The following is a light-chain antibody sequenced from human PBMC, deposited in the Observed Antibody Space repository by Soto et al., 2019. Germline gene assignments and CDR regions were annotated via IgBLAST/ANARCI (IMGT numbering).Light chain of an antibody. CDR3: CSYAGSYSYV. V-gene: IGLV2-11*01. J-gene: IGLJ1*01. Sequence: QSALTQPRSVSGSPGQSVTISCTGNSSDVGGYNYVSWYQQHPGKAPKLMIYDVSKRPSGVPDRFPGSKSGNTASLTISGLQAEDEADYYCCSYAGSYSYVFGTGTKLTVL. CDR2: DVS. CDR1: SSDVGGYNY.